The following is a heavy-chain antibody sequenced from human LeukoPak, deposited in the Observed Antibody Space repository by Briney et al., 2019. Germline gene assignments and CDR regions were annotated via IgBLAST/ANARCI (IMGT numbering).Heavy chain of an antibody. CDR3: ARGGGLGYCDTTSCLIFDY. CDR1: GYSFTGYY. J-gene: IGHJ4*02. Sequence: ASVKVSRKASGYSFTGYYMHWVRQAPGQGLEWMGWINPNSGGTNYAQKFQGRVTMTRDTSISTAYMELSSLRSDDTAVYYCARGGGLGYCDTTSCLIFDYWGQGTLVGVSS. CDR2: INPNSGGT. V-gene: IGHV1-2*02. D-gene: IGHD2-2*01.